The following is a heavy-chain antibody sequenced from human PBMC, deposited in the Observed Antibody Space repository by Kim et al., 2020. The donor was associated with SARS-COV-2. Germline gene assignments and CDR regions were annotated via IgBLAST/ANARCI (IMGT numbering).Heavy chain of an antibody. V-gene: IGHV3-30*02. D-gene: IGHD3-10*01. J-gene: IGHJ6*01. CDR3: TKDYYGSGTYSTGIDV. Sequence: YVKGRFTFSRDNSKNTMYLQMNSLRAEGTAVYYCTKDYYGSGTYSTGIDVWGQGTTVTVSA.